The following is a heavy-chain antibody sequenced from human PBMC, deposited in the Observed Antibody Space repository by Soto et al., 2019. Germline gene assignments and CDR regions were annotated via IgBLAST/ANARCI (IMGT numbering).Heavy chain of an antibody. V-gene: IGHV5-51*01. J-gene: IGHJ5*02. Sequence: GESLKISCKGSGYNFATYWIAWVRQVPGKGLEYMGIIYPGDSDTRYSPSFQGQVTFSADKSINTAYLQWSSLKASDTAMYYCARHGSYGDYASNYFDPWGQGTLVTVSS. D-gene: IGHD4-17*01. CDR3: ARHGSYGDYASNYFDP. CDR2: IYPGDSDT. CDR1: GYNFATYW.